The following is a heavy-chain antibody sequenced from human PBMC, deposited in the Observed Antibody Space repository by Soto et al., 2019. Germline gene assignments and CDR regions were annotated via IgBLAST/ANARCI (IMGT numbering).Heavy chain of an antibody. CDR2: IYHSGST. CDR1: SGSISSSNW. Sequence: QEQLQESGPGLVKPSGTLSLTCAVSSGSISSSNWWTWVRQPPGKGLEWIGEIYHSGSTNYNPSLKSRVTLSVDKSKNQFSLQLRSVTAADTAVYYCARGVGGYCSSTSCSTEYFQHWGQGTLVTVSS. V-gene: IGHV4-4*02. J-gene: IGHJ1*01. D-gene: IGHD2-2*01. CDR3: ARGVGGYCSSTSCSTEYFQH.